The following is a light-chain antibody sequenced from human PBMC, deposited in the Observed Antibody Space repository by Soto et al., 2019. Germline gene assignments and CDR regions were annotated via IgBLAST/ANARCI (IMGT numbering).Light chain of an antibody. CDR2: SNN. V-gene: IGLV1-44*01. CDR3: AAWDDSLNGYV. Sequence: QLVLTQPPSASGTPGQRVTISCSGSSSNIGSNTVNWYQQIPGTAPKLLIYSNNQRPSGVPDRFSGSKSGTSASLAISGLQSEDEADYYCAAWDDSLNGYVFGTGTQLTVL. J-gene: IGLJ1*01. CDR1: SSNIGSNT.